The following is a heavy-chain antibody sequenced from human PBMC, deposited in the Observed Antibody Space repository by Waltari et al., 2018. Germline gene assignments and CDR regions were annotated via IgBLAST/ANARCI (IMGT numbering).Heavy chain of an antibody. J-gene: IGHJ5*02. V-gene: IGHV4-38-2*01. CDR1: GYSISSGYY. CDR3: ARGYMDQGVGWFDP. Sequence: QVQLQESGPGLVKPSETLSLTCAVSGYSISSGYYWGWIRQPPGKGLEWIGSIYHSGSTYYNPSLKSRVTISVDTSKNQFSLKLSSVTAADTAVYYCARGYMDQGVGWFDPWGQGTLVTVSS. D-gene: IGHD3-10*01. CDR2: IYHSGST.